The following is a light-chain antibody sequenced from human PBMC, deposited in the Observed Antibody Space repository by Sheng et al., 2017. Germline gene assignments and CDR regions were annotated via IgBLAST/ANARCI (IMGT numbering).Light chain of an antibody. CDR1: QNIGTY. V-gene: IGKV3-11*01. CDR2: DAS. Sequence: VVTQSPATLSLSPGERATLSCRASQNIGTYLAWYQHKPGQAPRLLIYDASNRATGVPARFSASGSGTDFTLTISSLEPGDFAVYYCQQRSNWLPLTFGEAKVEIK. J-gene: IGKJ4*01. CDR3: QQRSNWLPLT.